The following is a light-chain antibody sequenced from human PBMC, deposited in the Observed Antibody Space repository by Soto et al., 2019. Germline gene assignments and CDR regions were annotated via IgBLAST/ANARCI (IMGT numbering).Light chain of an antibody. V-gene: IGKV3-20*01. CDR2: GTS. CDR1: QSISSPY. Sequence: EIVLTQSPGTLSLSPGERATLSCRASQSISSPYLAWYQQKPGQAPRLLIYGTSTRATGIPDRFSGSGSGTDFTLTINRLEPEDFAVYYSQQYADSPRTFAQGNKV. CDR3: QQYADSPRT. J-gene: IGKJ1*01.